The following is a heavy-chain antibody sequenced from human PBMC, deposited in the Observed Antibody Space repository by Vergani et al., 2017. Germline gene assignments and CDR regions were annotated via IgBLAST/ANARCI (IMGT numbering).Heavy chain of an antibody. CDR1: GFTFSSYG. CDR3: ARPYYDFGSGYYDAFNI. CDR2: IWYDGSNK. V-gene: IGHV3-33*01. J-gene: IGHJ3*02. Sequence: QVQLVESGGGVVQPGRSLRLSCAASGFTFSSYGMHWVRQAPGKGLEWVAVIWYDGSNKYYADSVKGRFTISRDNSKNTLYLQMNSLRAEDTAVYYCARPYYDFGSGYYDAFNIWGQGTMVTVSS. D-gene: IGHD3-3*01.